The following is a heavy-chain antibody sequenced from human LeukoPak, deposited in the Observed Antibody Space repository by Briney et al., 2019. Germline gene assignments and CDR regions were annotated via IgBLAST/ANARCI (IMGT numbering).Heavy chain of an antibody. CDR3: AKYRGFSGYEPSDY. CDR2: IGTAGDT. D-gene: IGHD5-12*01. Sequence: GGSLRLSCAASGFTFSRYDMHWVRQATGKGLEWVSAIGTAGDTYYPGSVKGRFTTSRENAKNSLYLQMNSLRAEDTAVYYCAKYRGFSGYEPSDYWGQGTLVTVSS. J-gene: IGHJ4*02. CDR1: GFTFSRYD. V-gene: IGHV3-13*01.